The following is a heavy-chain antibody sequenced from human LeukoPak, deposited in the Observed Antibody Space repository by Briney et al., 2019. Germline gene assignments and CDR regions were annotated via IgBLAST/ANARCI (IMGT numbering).Heavy chain of an antibody. CDR1: GFTFSSYG. Sequence: GGSLRLSCAASGFTFSSYGMHWVRQAPGKGLEWVAFIRSDGSNKYYADSVKGRFTISRDNSKNTLYLQLNSLRAEDTAVYYCARGRARGWELASPLDSWGQGTLVTVSS. CDR2: IRSDGSNK. J-gene: IGHJ5*01. CDR3: ARGRARGWELASPLDS. V-gene: IGHV3-30*02. D-gene: IGHD1-26*01.